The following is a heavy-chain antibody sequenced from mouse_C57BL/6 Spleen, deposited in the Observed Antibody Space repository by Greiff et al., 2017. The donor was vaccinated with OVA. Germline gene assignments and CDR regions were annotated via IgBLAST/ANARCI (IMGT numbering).Heavy chain of an antibody. CDR1: GYAFSRSW. Sequence: QVQLQQSGPELVKPGASVKISCKASGYAFSRSWMNWVKQRPGKGLEWIGRIYPGDGDTNYNGKFKGKATLTADKSSSTAYMQLSSLTSEDSAVYFCAIYSNYEYFDVWGTGTTVTVSS. CDR3: AIYSNYEYFDV. V-gene: IGHV1-82*01. J-gene: IGHJ1*03. D-gene: IGHD2-5*01. CDR2: IYPGDGDT.